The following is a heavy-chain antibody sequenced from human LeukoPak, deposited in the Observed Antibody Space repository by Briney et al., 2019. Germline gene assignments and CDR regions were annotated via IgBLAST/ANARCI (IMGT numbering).Heavy chain of an antibody. Sequence: SETLSPTCTVSGGSISSSSYYWGWIRQPPGKGLEWIGSIYYSGSTYYDPSLKSRVTISVDTSKNQFSLKLSSVTAADTAVYYCARQVGGDYYYYYMDVWGKGTTVTVSS. D-gene: IGHD4-23*01. J-gene: IGHJ6*03. CDR1: GGSISSSSYY. CDR2: IYYSGST. V-gene: IGHV4-39*01. CDR3: ARQVGGDYYYYYMDV.